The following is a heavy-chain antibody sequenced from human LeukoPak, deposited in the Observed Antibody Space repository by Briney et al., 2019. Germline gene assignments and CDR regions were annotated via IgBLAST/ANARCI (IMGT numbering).Heavy chain of an antibody. CDR3: ARGNCGGDCPNDAFDI. CDR2: IYTSGST. CDR1: GGSISSYY. Sequence: SETLSLTCTVSGGSISSYYWSWIRQPAGKGLEWIGRIYTSGSTNYNPSLKSRATMSVDTSKNQFSLKLSSVTAADTAVYYCARGNCGGDCPNDAFDIWGQGTMVTVSS. J-gene: IGHJ3*02. V-gene: IGHV4-4*07. D-gene: IGHD2-21*02.